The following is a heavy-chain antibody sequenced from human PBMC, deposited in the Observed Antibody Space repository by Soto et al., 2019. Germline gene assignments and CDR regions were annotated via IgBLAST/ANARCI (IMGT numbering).Heavy chain of an antibody. D-gene: IGHD5-12*01. Sequence: GGSLRLSCAASGFTFSSYAMSWVRQAPGKGLEWVSAISGSGGSTYYADSVKGRFTISRDNSKNTLYLQMNSLRAEDTAVYCCAKFKVATGGMDVWGQGTTVTVSS. V-gene: IGHV3-23*01. CDR2: ISGSGGST. CDR1: GFTFSSYA. J-gene: IGHJ6*02. CDR3: AKFKVATGGMDV.